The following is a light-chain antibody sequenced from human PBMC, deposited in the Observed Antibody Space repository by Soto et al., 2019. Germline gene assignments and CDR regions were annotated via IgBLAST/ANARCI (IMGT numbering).Light chain of an antibody. CDR3: QQRSNWGHT. Sequence: EIVLTQSPATLSLSPGERATLSCRASQSVSSYLAWYQQKPGQAPRLLIYDASNRATGIPARFSGSGSGTDFTLTIRRLEPEDFALYYCQQRSNWGHTFGGGTKVEIK. J-gene: IGKJ4*01. V-gene: IGKV3-11*01. CDR2: DAS. CDR1: QSVSSY.